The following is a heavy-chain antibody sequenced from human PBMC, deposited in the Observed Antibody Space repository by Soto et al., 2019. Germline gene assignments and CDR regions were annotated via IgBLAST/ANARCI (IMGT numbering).Heavy chain of an antibody. D-gene: IGHD3-3*01. J-gene: IGHJ6*02. CDR2: IIPIFGTA. V-gene: IGHV1-69*01. CDR3: ARALNDFWSGYPNYYYYYGMDV. Sequence: QVQLVQSGAEVKKPGSSVKVSCKASGGTFSSYAISWVRQAPGQGLEWMGGIIPIFGTANYAQKFQGRVTITADECTSTAYMELSSLRSEDTAVYYCARALNDFWSGYPNYYYYYGMDVWGQGTTVTVSS. CDR1: GGTFSSYA.